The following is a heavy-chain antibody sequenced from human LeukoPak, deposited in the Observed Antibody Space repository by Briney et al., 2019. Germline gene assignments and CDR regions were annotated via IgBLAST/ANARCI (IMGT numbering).Heavy chain of an antibody. J-gene: IGHJ4*02. Sequence: PGGSLRLSCAASGFTFSNAWMSWVRQAPGKGLEWVGRIKSKTDGGTTDYAAPVKGRFTISRDDSKNTLYLQMNSLKTEDTAVYYCTTDHFGALWFGELLAYWGQGTLVTVSS. CDR1: GFTFSNAW. CDR2: IKSKTDGGTT. V-gene: IGHV3-15*01. CDR3: TTDHFGALWFGELLAY. D-gene: IGHD3-10*01.